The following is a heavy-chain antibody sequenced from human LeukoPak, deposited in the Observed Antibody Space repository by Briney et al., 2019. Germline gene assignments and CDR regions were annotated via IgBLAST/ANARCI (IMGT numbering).Heavy chain of an antibody. CDR3: AKGLRGNGGFDY. CDR1: GFTFSTYT. D-gene: IGHD3-16*01. V-gene: IGHV3-23*01. Sequence: PGGSLRLSCAASGFTFSTYTMNWVRQAPGKGLEWVSTISNSGGNTYYADSVKGRFTISRDNSKNTLYLQMNSLRAEDTAIYYCAKGLRGNGGFDYWGQGTLVT. J-gene: IGHJ4*02. CDR2: ISNSGGNT.